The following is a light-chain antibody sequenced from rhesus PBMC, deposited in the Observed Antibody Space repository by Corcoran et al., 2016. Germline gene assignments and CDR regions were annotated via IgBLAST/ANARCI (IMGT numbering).Light chain of an antibody. CDR3: QHYHSSPLT. CDR1: QGITND. J-gene: IGKJ4*01. CDR2: EAS. V-gene: IGKV1S17*01. Sequence: DIQMTQSPSSLSASVGDRVTITCRASQGITNDLAWYQQKPGETPKLLIYEASSLESGIPSRFCGSGSGTDFALTISSLQSEDFATDYCQHYHSSPLTFGGGTKVEIK.